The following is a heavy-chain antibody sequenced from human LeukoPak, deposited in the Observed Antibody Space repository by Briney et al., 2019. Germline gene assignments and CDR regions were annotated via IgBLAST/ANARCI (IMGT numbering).Heavy chain of an antibody. CDR3: ARGGHSNHDPFDY. Sequence: PGGSLRLSCAASGFTFGSYAMHWVRQAPGKGLEWVAVISYDGSNKYYADSVKGRFTISRDNSKNTLFLRMNSLRAEDTAVYYCARGGHSNHDPFDYWGQGTLVTVSS. D-gene: IGHD4-11*01. J-gene: IGHJ4*02. CDR2: ISYDGSNK. V-gene: IGHV3-30-3*01. CDR1: GFTFGSYA.